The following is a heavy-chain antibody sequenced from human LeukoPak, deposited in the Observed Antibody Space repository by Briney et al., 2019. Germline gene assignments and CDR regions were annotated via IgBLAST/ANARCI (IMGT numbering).Heavy chain of an antibody. J-gene: IGHJ4*02. D-gene: IGHD5-12*01. CDR2: ISSSSGTI. V-gene: IGHV3-48*02. CDR1: RCTFSSYS. CDR3: ARDVRWLRFVFDY. Sequence: GGSLRLSCAASRCTFSSYSMKWVRQAPGKGLEWVSYISSSSGTIYYADSVKGRFTISRDNAKNSLYLQMNSLRDEDTAVYYCARDVRWLRFVFDYWGQGTLVTVSS.